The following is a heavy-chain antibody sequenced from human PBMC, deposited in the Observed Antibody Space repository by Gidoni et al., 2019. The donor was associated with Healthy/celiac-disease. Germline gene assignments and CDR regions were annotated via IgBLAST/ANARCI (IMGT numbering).Heavy chain of an antibody. CDR1: GGANSSSSYY. J-gene: IGHJ4*02. V-gene: IGHV4-39*07. CDR3: ARERLLADSSLDY. CDR2: IYYSGST. Sequence: QLQLQESGPGLVKPSETRSHTCTGPGGANSSSSYYWGWIRQPPGKGREWIGSIYYSGSTYYNPSHKSRVTISVDTSKNQFSLKLSSVTAADTAVYYCARERLLADSSLDYWGQGTLVTVSS. D-gene: IGHD6-13*01.